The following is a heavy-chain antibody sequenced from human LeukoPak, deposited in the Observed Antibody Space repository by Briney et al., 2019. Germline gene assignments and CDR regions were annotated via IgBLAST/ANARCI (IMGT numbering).Heavy chain of an antibody. CDR1: GYTFTSYG. CDR2: ISAYNGNT. CDR3: ARDVALRFLEWPHMDV. V-gene: IGHV1-18*01. Sequence: ASVTVSCKASGYTFTSYGISWVRQAPGQGLEWMGWISAYNGNTNYAQKLQGRVTMTTDTSTSTAYMELRSLRSDDTAVYYCARDVALRFLEWPHMDVWGKGTTVTVSS. J-gene: IGHJ6*03. D-gene: IGHD3-3*01.